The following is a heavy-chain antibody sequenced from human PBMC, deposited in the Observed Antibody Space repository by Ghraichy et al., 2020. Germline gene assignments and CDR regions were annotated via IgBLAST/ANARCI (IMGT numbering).Heavy chain of an antibody. J-gene: IGHJ3*02. CDR3: ARVNYDTLLGLYQAFDI. CDR1: GGSVSSGSYY. D-gene: IGHD3-22*01. V-gene: IGHV4-61*01. CDR2: IYYSGST. Sequence: SETLSLTCTVSGGSVSSGSYYWSWIRQPPGKGLEWIGYIYYSGSTNYNPSLKSRVTISVDTSKNQFSLKLSSVTAADTAVYYCARVNYDTLLGLYQAFDIWGQGTMVTVSS.